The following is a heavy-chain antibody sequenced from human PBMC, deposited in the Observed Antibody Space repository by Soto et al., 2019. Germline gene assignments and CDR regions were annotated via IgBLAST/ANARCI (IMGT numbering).Heavy chain of an antibody. CDR2: ISYDGSRK. CDR3: TRDRCSGTSCYFRY. J-gene: IGHJ4*02. CDR1: GFNLSSSA. D-gene: IGHD2-2*01. Sequence: GGSLRLSSAASGFNLSSSAMNWVRQAPGKGLEWLSVISYDGSRKYYADSVKGRFTISRDDSKNTLYLQMHSLRADDTAVYYCTRDRCSGTSCYFRYWGQGTLVTVSS. V-gene: IGHV3-30-3*01.